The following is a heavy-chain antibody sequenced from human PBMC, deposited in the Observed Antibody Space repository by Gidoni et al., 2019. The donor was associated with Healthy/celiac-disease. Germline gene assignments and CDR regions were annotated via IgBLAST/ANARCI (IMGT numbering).Heavy chain of an antibody. D-gene: IGHD5-12*01. J-gene: IGHJ4*02. CDR2: SSAYNGNT. Sequence: QVQLVQSVAEVRKPGASVKDSCQASGYTFTRYGISWVRQAPGQGLEWMGWSSAYNGNTNYAQKLQGRGTMTTDTSTSTAYMELRSLRSDDTAVYYCARGGGYPPKTDYWGQGTLVTVSS. CDR3: ARGGGYPPKTDY. CDR1: GYTFTRYG. V-gene: IGHV1-18*01.